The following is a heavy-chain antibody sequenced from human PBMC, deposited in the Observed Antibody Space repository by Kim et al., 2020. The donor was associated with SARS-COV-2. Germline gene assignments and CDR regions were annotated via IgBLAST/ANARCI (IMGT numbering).Heavy chain of an antibody. CDR2: IYGGTIT. CDR1: GITITHNY. D-gene: IGHD3-3*02. CDR3: ATFRTFTGLDAFNL. Sequence: GGSLRLSCAASGITITHNYMSWVRQAPGKGLEWVSSIYGGTITHYADSVKGRCTISKDTSAKTLFLEMNNLRAEDTALYYCATFRTFTGLDAFNLWGQGTRVRVSS. J-gene: IGHJ3*01. V-gene: IGHV3-53*01.